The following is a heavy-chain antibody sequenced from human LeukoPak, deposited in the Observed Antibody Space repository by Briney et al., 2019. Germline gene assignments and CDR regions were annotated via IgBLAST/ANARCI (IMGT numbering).Heavy chain of an antibody. CDR3: ARENYDILTGYSYFDY. D-gene: IGHD3-9*01. CDR1: GGSISSYY. CDR2: IYTSGST. J-gene: IGHJ4*02. Sequence: PSETLSLTCTVSGGSISSYYWSWIRQPAGKGLEWIGRIYTSGSTNYNPSLKSRVTISVDKSKNQFSLKLSSVTAADTAVYYCARENYDILTGYSYFDYWGQGTLVTVYS. V-gene: IGHV4-4*07.